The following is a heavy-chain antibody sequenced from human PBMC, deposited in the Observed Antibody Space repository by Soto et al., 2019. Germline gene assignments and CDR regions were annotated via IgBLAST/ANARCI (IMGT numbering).Heavy chain of an antibody. D-gene: IGHD6-13*01. Sequence: GGSLRLSCAASGFTFSSYAMSWVRQAPGKGLEWVSAISGSGGSTYYADSVKGRFTISRDNSKNTLYLQMNSLRAEDTAVYYCAKAYSPRGFSSSWYDRGFDYWGQGTLVTVSS. CDR3: AKAYSPRGFSSSWYDRGFDY. CDR1: GFTFSSYA. CDR2: ISGSGGST. V-gene: IGHV3-23*01. J-gene: IGHJ4*02.